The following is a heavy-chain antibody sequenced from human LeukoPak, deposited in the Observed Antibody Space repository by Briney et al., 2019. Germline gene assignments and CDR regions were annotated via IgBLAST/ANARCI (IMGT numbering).Heavy chain of an antibody. D-gene: IGHD3-10*01. CDR2: ISYDGSNK. CDR1: GFTFSSYG. Sequence: GRSLRLSSAASGFTFSSYGMHWVRQAPGKGLEWVAVISYDGSNKYYADSVKGRFTISRDNSKNTLYPQMNSLRAEDTAVYYCAKIGRRYGSGNPGEIDYWGQGTLVTVSS. CDR3: AKIGRRYGSGNPGEIDY. J-gene: IGHJ4*02. V-gene: IGHV3-30*18.